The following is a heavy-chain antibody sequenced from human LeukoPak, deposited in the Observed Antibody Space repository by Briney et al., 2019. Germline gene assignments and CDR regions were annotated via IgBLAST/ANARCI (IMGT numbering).Heavy chain of an antibody. V-gene: IGHV2-5*02. D-gene: IGHD5-18*01. CDR3: AHNAGGYSYGYPPYFDY. Sequence: SGPTLVNPTQTRTLTCAYSGFSLSTSGVGVGWIRQPPGKALEWLALIYWDDDKRYSPSLKSRLTITKDTSKNQVVLTMTNMDPVDTATYYCAHNAGGYSYGYPPYFDYWGQGTLVTVSS. J-gene: IGHJ4*02. CDR1: GFSLSTSGVG. CDR2: IYWDDDK.